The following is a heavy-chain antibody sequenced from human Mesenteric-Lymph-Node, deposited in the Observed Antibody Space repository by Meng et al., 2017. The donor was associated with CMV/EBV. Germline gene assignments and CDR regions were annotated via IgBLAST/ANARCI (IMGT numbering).Heavy chain of an antibody. Sequence: GESLKISCTASGLTFTRYAMSWVRQAPGKGLEWVSVIGSGGTSYHEDSVKGRFTISRDNSKNTVYLQMNSLGAEDTAVYFCAAKIHGDYAFEYWGQGSLVTVSS. CDR1: GLTFTRYA. CDR3: AAKIHGDYAFEY. V-gene: IGHV3-23*01. D-gene: IGHD4-17*01. J-gene: IGHJ4*02. CDR2: IGSGGTS.